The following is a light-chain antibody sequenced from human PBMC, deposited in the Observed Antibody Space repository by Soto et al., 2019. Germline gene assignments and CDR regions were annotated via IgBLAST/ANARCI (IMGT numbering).Light chain of an antibody. J-gene: IGKJ4*02. Sequence: DIQMTQSPSTLSASVGDSVTITCRASQSISRCLAWYQQKPGKAPKLLIYDASSLESGVPSRFSGSGSGTDSTLTISSLQPNDFAIYHFQQYQAFFLTFGGGTKVEIK. V-gene: IGKV1-5*01. CDR3: QQYQAFFLT. CDR1: QSISRC. CDR2: DAS.